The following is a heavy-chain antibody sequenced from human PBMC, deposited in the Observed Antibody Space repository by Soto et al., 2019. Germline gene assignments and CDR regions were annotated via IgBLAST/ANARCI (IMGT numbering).Heavy chain of an antibody. CDR2: IYWDDDK. CDR3: ARFLAAEIFDC. Sequence: QITLKESGPTLVKPTQPLTLTCTFSGFSLSTSGVGVGWIRQPPGKALEWLALIYWDDDKRYSPSLKSRLTITKDTSKNQVVLTMTNMDPVDTATYYCARFLAAEIFDCWGQGTLVTVSS. V-gene: IGHV2-5*02. D-gene: IGHD6-25*01. J-gene: IGHJ4*02. CDR1: GFSLSTSGVG.